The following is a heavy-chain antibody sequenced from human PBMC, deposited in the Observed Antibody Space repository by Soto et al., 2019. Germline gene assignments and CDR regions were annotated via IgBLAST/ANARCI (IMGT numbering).Heavy chain of an antibody. CDR1: GISFSGYA. D-gene: IGHD6-19*01. J-gene: IGHJ5*02. CDR3: AWSATGGRYGIGWYLSP. Sequence: EVQLSESGGGLVQPGGSLRLSCVASGISFSGYAMTWVRQAPGKGLECVSAISGTGDRTFYTESVQGRFTISRDNSQKTLHLEMNSLRVEDTAIYYCAWSATGGRYGIGWYLSPWGQGALVTVSS. V-gene: IGHV3-23*01. CDR2: ISGTGDRT.